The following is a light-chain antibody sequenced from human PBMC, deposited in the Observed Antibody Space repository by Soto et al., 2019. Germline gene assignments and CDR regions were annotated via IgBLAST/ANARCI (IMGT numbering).Light chain of an antibody. Sequence: VLTQPASVSGSPGQSITISCTGTSSDVGGYNYVSWYQQHPGKAPKLMIYEVSNRPSGVSNRFSGSKSDNTASLTISGLQAEDEADYYCSSYTSISTLYVFGTGTKVTVL. CDR3: SSYTSISTLYV. CDR2: EVS. V-gene: IGLV2-14*01. J-gene: IGLJ1*01. CDR1: SSDVGGYNY.